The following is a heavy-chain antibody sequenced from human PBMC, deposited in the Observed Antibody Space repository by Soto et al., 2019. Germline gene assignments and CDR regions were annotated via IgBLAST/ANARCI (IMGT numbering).Heavy chain of an antibody. CDR2: ISYDGSNK. D-gene: IGHD3-22*01. CDR1: GFTFSSYG. CDR3: ASLRGGPPGYYSDWYFDL. J-gene: IGHJ2*01. V-gene: IGHV3-30*03. Sequence: QVQLVESGGGVVQPGRSLRLSCAASGFTFSSYGMHWVRQAPGKGLEWVAVISYDGSNKYYADSVKGRFTISRDNSKNTLYLQMNSLSAEDTAVYYCASLRGGPPGYYSDWYFDLWGRGTLVTVSS.